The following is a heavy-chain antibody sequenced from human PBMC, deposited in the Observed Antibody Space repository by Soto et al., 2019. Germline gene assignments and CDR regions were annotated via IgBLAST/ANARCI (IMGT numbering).Heavy chain of an antibody. V-gene: IGHV4-59*01. D-gene: IGHD2-21*02. CDR2: MYNTGSN. J-gene: IGHJ6*02. CDR3: ARDLWGYCGTDCYPLDV. Sequence: SETMSLTCTFSGGSISGYYWSWIRQPPGKGLEWIGYMYNTGSNVYNPSFKSRVTISVDTSKNQFSLKLNSVTAADTAVYYCARDLWGYCGTDCYPLDVWGQGTTVT. CDR1: GGSISGYY.